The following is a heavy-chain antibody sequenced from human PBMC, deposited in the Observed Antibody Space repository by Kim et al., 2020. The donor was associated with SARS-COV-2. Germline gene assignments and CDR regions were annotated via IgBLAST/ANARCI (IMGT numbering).Heavy chain of an antibody. V-gene: IGHV3-9*01. J-gene: IGHJ4*02. CDR3: AKAGNSGWYRRDYFDY. CDR2: ISWNSGSI. Sequence: GGSLRLSCAASGFTFDDYAMHWVRQAPGKGLEWVSGISWNSGSIGYADSVKGRFTISRDNAKNSLYLQMNSLRAEDTALYYCAKAGNSGWYRRDYFDYWGQGTLVTVSS. CDR1: GFTFDDYA. D-gene: IGHD6-19*01.